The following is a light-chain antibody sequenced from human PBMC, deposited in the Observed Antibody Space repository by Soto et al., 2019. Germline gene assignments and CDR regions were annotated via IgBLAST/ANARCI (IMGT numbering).Light chain of an antibody. CDR3: QQYGTSPPLT. V-gene: IGKV3-20*01. Sequence: EIVLIHSPATLSLSRGEIATLSCRASQSVGSYLAWYQHKPGQAPRLLISDASSRATGIPDRFSGSGSATDFTLTISRLEPEDFAVYYCQQYGTSPPLTLGGGTKVDIK. CDR2: DAS. CDR1: QSVGSY. J-gene: IGKJ4*01.